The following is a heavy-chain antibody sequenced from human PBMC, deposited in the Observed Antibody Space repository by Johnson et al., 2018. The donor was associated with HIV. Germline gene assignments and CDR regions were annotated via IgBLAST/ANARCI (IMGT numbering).Heavy chain of an antibody. CDR1: GITFSDYA. CDR2: INQDGSDK. Sequence: VQLVESGGGVVQPGRSLRLSCAASGITFSDYAMHWVRQAPGKGLEWVANINQDGSDKYYVDSVKGRFTISRDNAKNSLYLQMNSLRAEDTAVYYCARDSRAFDIWGQGTMVTVSS. V-gene: IGHV3-7*03. CDR3: ARDSRAFDI. J-gene: IGHJ3*02.